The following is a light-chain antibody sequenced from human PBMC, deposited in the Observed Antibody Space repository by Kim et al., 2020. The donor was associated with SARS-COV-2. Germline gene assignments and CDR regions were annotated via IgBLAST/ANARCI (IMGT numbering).Light chain of an antibody. V-gene: IGKV3-20*01. CDR1: QSVSSKY. CDR3: QECGGSPRGT. CDR2: GAS. Sequence: EVVLAQSPGTLSLSPGERATLSCRASQSVSSKYLAWYQQKPGQAPRLLIFGASTRATGIPDRFSGSGSGADFTLTITRLEPEDFAVYYCQECGGSPRGTFGQGTKLEI. J-gene: IGKJ2*02.